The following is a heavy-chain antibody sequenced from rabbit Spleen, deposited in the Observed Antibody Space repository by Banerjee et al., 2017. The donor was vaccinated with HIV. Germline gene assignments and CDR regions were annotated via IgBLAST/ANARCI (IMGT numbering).Heavy chain of an antibody. D-gene: IGHD7-1*01. J-gene: IGHJ4*01. CDR3: ARDNAGYAGYGDDNL. CDR2: IYPDYGST. CDR1: GFSFSSSYY. Sequence: QEQLVESGGGLVQPEGSLTLTCTASGFSFSSSYYMCWVRQAPGKGLEWIACIYPDYGSTYYASWAKGRFTISKTSSTTVTLQMTSLTAADTATYFCARDNAGYAGYGDDNLWGPGTLVTVS. V-gene: IGHV1S45*01.